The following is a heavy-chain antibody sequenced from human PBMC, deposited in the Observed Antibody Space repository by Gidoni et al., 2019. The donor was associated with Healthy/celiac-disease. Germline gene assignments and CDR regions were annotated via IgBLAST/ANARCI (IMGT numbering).Heavy chain of an antibody. CDR1: GYSISSGYY. J-gene: IGHJ4*02. D-gene: IGHD5-12*01. V-gene: IGHV4-38-2*02. Sequence: QVQLQESGPGLVKPSETLSLTCTVSGYSISSGYYWGWIRQPPGKGLEWIGSIYHSGSTYYNPSLKSRVTISVDTSKNQFSLKLSSVTAADTAVYYCARDGYNTFDYWGQGTLVTVSS. CDR2: IYHSGST. CDR3: ARDGYNTFDY.